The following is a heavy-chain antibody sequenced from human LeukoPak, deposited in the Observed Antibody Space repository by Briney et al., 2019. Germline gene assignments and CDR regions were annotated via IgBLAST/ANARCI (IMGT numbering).Heavy chain of an antibody. J-gene: IGHJ5*02. CDR3: ARDLGIMVRGFGWFDL. V-gene: IGHV4-59*01. D-gene: IGHD3-10*01. Sequence: SETLSLLCTDAAGSISSYYWSWFRQPPGKGLEGIGYIYYCGSTNYNPSLKSRVTISVDTSKNQFSPKLSSVTAADTAVYYCARDLGIMVRGFGWFDLWGQGTLVTVSS. CDR2: IYYCGST. CDR1: AGSISSYY.